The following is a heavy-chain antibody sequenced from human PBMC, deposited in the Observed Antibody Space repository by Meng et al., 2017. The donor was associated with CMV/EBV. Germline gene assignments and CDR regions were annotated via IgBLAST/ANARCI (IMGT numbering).Heavy chain of an antibody. CDR2: VNWNGDIV. D-gene: IGHD6-13*01. Sequence: GGPLRLSCAASGFTFGDYAMHWVRQAPGKGLDWVSSVNWNGDIVDYADSVKGRLTISRDNSKKSLYLEMNSLKTEDTALYFCAKGRIAAASDAFDVWGLGTMVTVSS. CDR3: AKGRIAAASDAFDV. J-gene: IGHJ3*01. CDR1: GFTFGDYA. V-gene: IGHV3-9*01.